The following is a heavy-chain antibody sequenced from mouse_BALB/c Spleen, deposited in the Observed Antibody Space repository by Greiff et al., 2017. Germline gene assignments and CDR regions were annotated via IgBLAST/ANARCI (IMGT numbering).Heavy chain of an antibody. CDR2: ISSGGSYT. CDR3: TREADYDWFAY. J-gene: IGHJ3*01. Sequence: EVKVVESGGGLVKPGGSLKLSCAASGFTFSSYTMSWVRQTPEKRLEWVATISSGGSYTYYPDSVKGRFTISRDNAKNTLYLQMSSLKSEDTAMYYCTREADYDWFAYWGQGTLVTVSA. D-gene: IGHD2-4*01. CDR1: GFTFSSYT. V-gene: IGHV5-6-4*01.